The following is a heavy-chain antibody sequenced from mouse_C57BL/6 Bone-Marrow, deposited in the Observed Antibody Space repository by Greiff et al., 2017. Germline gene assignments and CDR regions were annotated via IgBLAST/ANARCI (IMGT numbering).Heavy chain of an antibody. Sequence: EVQLVESGPGLVKPSQSLSLTCSVTGYSITSGYYWNWLRQFPGNKLEWMGYISYDGSNNYNPSLKNRISITRDTSKNQFFLKLNSVTTEDTATYYCARGGPFAYWGQGTLVTVSA. CDR1: GYSITSGYY. D-gene: IGHD1-1*02. CDR2: ISYDGSN. CDR3: ARGGPFAY. J-gene: IGHJ3*01. V-gene: IGHV3-6*01.